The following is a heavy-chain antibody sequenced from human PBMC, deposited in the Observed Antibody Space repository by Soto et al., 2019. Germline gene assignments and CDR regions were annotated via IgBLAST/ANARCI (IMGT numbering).Heavy chain of an antibody. D-gene: IGHD6-19*01. V-gene: IGHV4-31*03. Sequence: QVQLQESGPGLVKPSQTLSLTCTVSGGSISSGGYYWSWIRQHPGKGLEWIGSIYYSGSTYYNPSHKIRVTISVDTSKNQCSLKLSSVTAAATAVYDCSSAVAGKFFDYWGQGTLVTVSS. CDR2: IYYSGST. CDR1: GGSISSGGYY. J-gene: IGHJ4*02. CDR3: SSAVAGKFFDY.